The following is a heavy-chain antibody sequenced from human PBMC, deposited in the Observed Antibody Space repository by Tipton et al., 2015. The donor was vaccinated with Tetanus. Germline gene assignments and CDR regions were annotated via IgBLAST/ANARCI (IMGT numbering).Heavy chain of an antibody. V-gene: IGHV4-34*01. CDR3: ATVDWPGVSGFLDAFDI. J-gene: IGHJ3*02. CDR2: INHSGST. Sequence: TLSLTCAVYGGSFSGYYWSWIRQPPGKGLEWIGEINHSGSTNYNPSLKSRVTISVDTSKNQFSLKLSSVTAADTAVYYCATVDWPGVSGFLDAFDIWGQGTMVTVSS. D-gene: IGHD3-9*01. CDR1: GGSFSGYY.